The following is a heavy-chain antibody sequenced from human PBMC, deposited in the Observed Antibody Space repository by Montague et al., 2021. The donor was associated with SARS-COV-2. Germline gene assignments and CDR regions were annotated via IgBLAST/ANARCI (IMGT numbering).Heavy chain of an antibody. Sequence: SETLSLTCTVSGDSMNNYYWSWIRQPPGKGLEWVGYINYSGSTNYNPSLKSRVTISVDTSKNQFSLRLSSVTAADTAVYFCARGGATYYYDTSGYVNAFDTWGQGTMVTVSS. J-gene: IGHJ3*02. CDR1: GDSMNNYY. CDR2: INYSGST. D-gene: IGHD3-22*01. CDR3: ARGGATYYYDTSGYVNAFDT. V-gene: IGHV4-59*01.